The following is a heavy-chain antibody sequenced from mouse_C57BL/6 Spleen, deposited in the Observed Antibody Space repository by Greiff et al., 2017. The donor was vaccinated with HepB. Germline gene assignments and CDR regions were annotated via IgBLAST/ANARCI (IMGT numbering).Heavy chain of an antibody. CDR2: INPSTGGT. Sequence: EVQLQQSGPELVKPGASVKISCKASGYSFTGYYMNWVKQSPEKSLEWIGEINPSTGGTTYNQKFKAKATLTVDKSSSTAYMQLKSLTSEDSAVYYCARSKAYYSNYPYYLDYWGQGTTLTVSS. V-gene: IGHV1-42*01. D-gene: IGHD2-5*01. J-gene: IGHJ2*01. CDR1: GYSFTGYY. CDR3: ARSKAYYSNYPYYLDY.